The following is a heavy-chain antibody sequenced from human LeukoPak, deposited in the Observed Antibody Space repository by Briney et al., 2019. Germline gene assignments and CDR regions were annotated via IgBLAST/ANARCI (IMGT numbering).Heavy chain of an antibody. V-gene: IGHV3-48*04. J-gene: IGHJ4*02. CDR3: ARSFYYASLTGYYFFDY. CDR2: ISSSSTTI. Sequence: PGGSLRLSCVASGFTFSSYSINWVRQAPGKGLEWVSYISSSSTTIYYADSVKGRFTISRDNAKNSLYLQMNSLRAEDTAVYYCARSFYYASLTGYYFFDYWGQGTLVTVSS. CDR1: GFTFSSYS. D-gene: IGHD3-9*01.